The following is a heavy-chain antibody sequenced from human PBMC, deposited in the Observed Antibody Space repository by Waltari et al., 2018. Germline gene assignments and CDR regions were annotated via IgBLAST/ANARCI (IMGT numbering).Heavy chain of an antibody. Sequence: QVQLVHSGAEVKKPGSSLKVSCKASGGTFSSYAISWVRQAPGQGLEWMGRIIPIFGTANYAQKFQGRVTITADKSTSTAYMELSSLRSEDTAVYYCARDKKVVPAAIHDAFDIWGQGTMVTVSS. CDR2: IIPIFGTA. CDR3: ARDKKVVPAAIHDAFDI. CDR1: GGTFSSYA. J-gene: IGHJ3*02. D-gene: IGHD2-2*02. V-gene: IGHV1-69*14.